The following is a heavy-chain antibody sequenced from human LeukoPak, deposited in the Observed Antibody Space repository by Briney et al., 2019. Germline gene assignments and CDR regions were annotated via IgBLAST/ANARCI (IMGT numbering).Heavy chain of an antibody. J-gene: IGHJ2*01. D-gene: IGHD4-17*01. CDR1: GYTFTGYY. CDR2: INPNSGGT. Sequence: ASVKVSCKASGYTFTGYYMHWVRQAPGQGLEWMGWINPNSGGTNYAQKFQGRVTMTRDTSISTAYMELSRLRSGDTAVYYCARDGLGRVYGDYGYFDPCGRGTLVTVSS. V-gene: IGHV1-2*02. CDR3: ARDGLGRVYGDYGYFDP.